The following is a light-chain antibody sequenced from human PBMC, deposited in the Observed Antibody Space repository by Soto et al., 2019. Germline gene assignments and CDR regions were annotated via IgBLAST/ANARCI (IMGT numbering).Light chain of an antibody. CDR1: SSNIGAGYD. CDR3: QSYDSSLSGSV. Sequence: QSVLTQPPSVSGAPGQRVTISCTGSSSNIGAGYDVYWYQQLPGTAPKLLIYRNSNRPSGVPDRVSGSKSGTSASLAITGLQAEDEADYYCQSYDSSLSGSVFGGGTKLTVL. J-gene: IGLJ3*02. V-gene: IGLV1-40*01. CDR2: RNS.